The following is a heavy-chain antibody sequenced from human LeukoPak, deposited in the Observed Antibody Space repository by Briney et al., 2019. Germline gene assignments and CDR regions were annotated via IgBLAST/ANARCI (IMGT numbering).Heavy chain of an antibody. CDR3: ARGAEYYAIWRGYAGYSDY. CDR1: GYSISNGYY. Sequence: SETLSLTCTVSGYSISNGYYWGWIRQPPGKGLEWVGTIYHRGSTYYNPSLTSRVTISLDRSKKKFSLKLTSVTAADTAVYFCARGAEYYAIWRGYAGYSDYWGQGISVTVSS. J-gene: IGHJ4*02. V-gene: IGHV4-38-2*02. D-gene: IGHD3-3*01. CDR2: IYHRGST.